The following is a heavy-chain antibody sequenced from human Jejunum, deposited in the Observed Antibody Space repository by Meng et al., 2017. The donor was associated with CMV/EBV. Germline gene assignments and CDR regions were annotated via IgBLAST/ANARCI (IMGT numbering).Heavy chain of an antibody. J-gene: IGHJ5*02. CDR1: GGSISNYY. CDR2: IYSSGST. D-gene: IGHD2-2*01. CDR3: ARDREWGCTSSSCQTNWFDP. Sequence: QAPRQRWGPGVGTPSETLSLTCTVSGGSISNYYWNWIRQPAGKGLEWIGRIYSSGSTNYNPSLKSRVTMSVDTSQNQFSLKLNSVTAADTAVYYCARDREWGCTSSSCQTNWFDPWGQGTLVTVSS. V-gene: IGHV4-4*07.